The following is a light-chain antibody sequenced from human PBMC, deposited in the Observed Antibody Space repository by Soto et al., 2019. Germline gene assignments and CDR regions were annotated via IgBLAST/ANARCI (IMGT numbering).Light chain of an antibody. CDR2: AAS. V-gene: IGKV1-39*01. Sequence: DIQMTQSPSSLSASVGDRVTITCRASQSISSYLNWYQQKPGKAPKLLIYAASSLQSGVPSRFSGSGSRTDFTRTSSSLQPEYLATYYCQQSYSTRLTFGGGTKVEIK. CDR3: QQSYSTRLT. J-gene: IGKJ4*01. CDR1: QSISSY.